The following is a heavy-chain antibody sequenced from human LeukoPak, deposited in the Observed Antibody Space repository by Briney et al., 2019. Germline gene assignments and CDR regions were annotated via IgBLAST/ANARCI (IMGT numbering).Heavy chain of an antibody. V-gene: IGHV3-23*01. CDR1: GFTFSSYA. Sequence: AGGSLRLSCAASGFTFSSYAMSWVRQAPGKGLEWVSAISSSGGSTYYADSVKGRFTISRDNSKNTLYLQMNSLRAEDTAVYYCAPGGPYDFWSGYPITKTFDPWGQGTLVTVSS. J-gene: IGHJ5*02. D-gene: IGHD3-3*01. CDR3: APGGPYDFWSGYPITKTFDP. CDR2: ISSSGGST.